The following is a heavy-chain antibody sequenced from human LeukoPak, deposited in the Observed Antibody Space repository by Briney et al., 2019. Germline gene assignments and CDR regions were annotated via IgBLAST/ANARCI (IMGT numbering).Heavy chain of an antibody. CDR3: ARASRLQALDY. CDR1: GFTFRSYW. D-gene: IGHD4-11*01. Sequence: PGGSLRLSCAASGFTFRSYWMSWVRRAPGKGLEWVSVIYSGGSTYYADSVKGRFTISRDNSKNTLYLQMNSLRAEDTAVYYCARASRLQALDYWGQGTLVTVSS. CDR2: IYSGGST. V-gene: IGHV3-66*01. J-gene: IGHJ4*02.